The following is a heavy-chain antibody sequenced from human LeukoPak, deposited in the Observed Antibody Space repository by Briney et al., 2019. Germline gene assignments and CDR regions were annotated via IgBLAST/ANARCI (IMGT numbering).Heavy chain of an antibody. CDR1: GGSFSGYY. CDR3: ARRYSSGWYIGAFDI. J-gene: IGHJ3*02. CDR2: INHSGST. Sequence: SETLSLTCAVYGGSFSGYYWSWIRQPPGKGLEWIGEINHSGSTNYNPSLKSRVTISVDTSKNQFSLKLSPVTAADTAVYDCARRYSSGWYIGAFDIWGQGTMVTVSS. D-gene: IGHD6-19*01. V-gene: IGHV4-34*01.